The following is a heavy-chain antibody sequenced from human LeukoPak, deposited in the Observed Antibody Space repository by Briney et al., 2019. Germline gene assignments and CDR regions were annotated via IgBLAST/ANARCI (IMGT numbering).Heavy chain of an antibody. CDR1: GFSFSTYA. J-gene: IGHJ4*02. CDR3: AKDALSDYGLGAQNY. CDR2: ISGSGGST. V-gene: IGHV3-23*01. D-gene: IGHD4-17*01. Sequence: GGSLRLSCAASGFSFSTYAMSWVRQAPGKGLEWVSAISGSGGSTYYADSVKGRFTISRDNSKNTLYLQMNSLRAEDTAVYYCAKDALSDYGLGAQNYWGQGTLVTVSS.